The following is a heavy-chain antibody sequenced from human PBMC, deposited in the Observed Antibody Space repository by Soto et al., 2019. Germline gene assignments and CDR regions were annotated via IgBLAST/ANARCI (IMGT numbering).Heavy chain of an antibody. D-gene: IGHD6-19*01. CDR1: GDTVSSDSAA. J-gene: IGHJ6*02. CDR3: VRSRVFIAVAGMTNYYYYYGMDV. V-gene: IGHV6-1*01. CDR2: AYYRSKWYI. Sequence: QVQLQQSGPGLLKPSQTLSLTCAISGDTVSSDSAAWNWIRQSPSRGLEWLGRAYYRSKWYIEYAPSVESRIIISPDTSKNHLSLQLSSVTPEDTAVYYCVRSRVFIAVAGMTNYYYYYGMDVWGQGTTVTVSS.